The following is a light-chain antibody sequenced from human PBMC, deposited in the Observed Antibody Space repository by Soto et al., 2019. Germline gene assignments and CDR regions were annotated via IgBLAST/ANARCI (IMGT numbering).Light chain of an antibody. Sequence: ETLLTQSPGTLSLSPGERATLSCRASQSVSNYLAWFQQKPGRAPRLLIFDTTNRAPGTPARFSGSGSVTDFTLTISSLEPEDFAVYYCQQRRNLPYTFGQGTKLEIK. V-gene: IGKV3-11*01. CDR1: QSVSNY. CDR3: QQRRNLPYT. CDR2: DTT. J-gene: IGKJ2*01.